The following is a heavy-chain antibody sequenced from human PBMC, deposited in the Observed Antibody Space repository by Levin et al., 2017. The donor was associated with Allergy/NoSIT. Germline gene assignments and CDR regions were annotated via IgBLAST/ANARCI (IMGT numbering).Heavy chain of an antibody. CDR3: ARWDHYGSGSYASY. CDR2: IYYSGST. J-gene: IGHJ4*02. Sequence: SETLSLTCTVSGGSISSYYWSWIRQPPGKGLEWIGYIYYSGSTNYNPSLKSRVTISVDTSKNQFSLKLSSVTAADTAVYYCARWDHYGSGSYASYWGQGTLVTVSS. CDR1: GGSISSYY. V-gene: IGHV4-59*01. D-gene: IGHD3-10*01.